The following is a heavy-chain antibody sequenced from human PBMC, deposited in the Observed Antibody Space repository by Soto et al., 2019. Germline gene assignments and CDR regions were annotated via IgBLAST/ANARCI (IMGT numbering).Heavy chain of an antibody. CDR3: ARDNSQGWFGELFRGPTHYYYGTDV. V-gene: IGHV3-21*01. CDR2: ISSSSSYI. D-gene: IGHD3-10*01. J-gene: IGHJ6*02. Sequence: GGSLRLSCAASGFTFSSYSMNWVRQAPGKGLEWVSSISSSSSYIYYADSVKGRFTISRDNAKNSLYLQMNSLRVEDTVVYYCARDNSQGWFGELFRGPTHYYYGTDVWGQGTTVTVSS. CDR1: GFTFSSYS.